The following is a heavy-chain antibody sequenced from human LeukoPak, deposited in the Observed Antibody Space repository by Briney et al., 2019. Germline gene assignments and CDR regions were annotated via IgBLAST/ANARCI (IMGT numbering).Heavy chain of an antibody. Sequence: SETLSLTCSVSGGSFRDHYWSWIRQPPGEGLEWIAEISPSGTSTYNPSLRSRVTVSVDSSRNQLSLELTSVTAADTAVYYCRLSFLELEDYWGQGTLVTVSS. CDR3: RLSFLELEDY. CDR1: GGSFRDHY. CDR2: ISPSGTS. D-gene: IGHD3-3*01. J-gene: IGHJ4*02. V-gene: IGHV4-34*01.